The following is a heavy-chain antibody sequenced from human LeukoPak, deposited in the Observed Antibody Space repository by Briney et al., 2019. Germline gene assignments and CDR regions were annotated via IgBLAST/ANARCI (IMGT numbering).Heavy chain of an antibody. CDR1: GYTFTSYG. Sequence: GASVKVSCTASGYTFTSYGISWVRQAPGQGLEWMGWISANSGNTNYAKNLQGRVTMTTDTSTSTAYMELRCLTSDDTALYYCARDIDWTFEYWGQGTLVTVSS. CDR2: ISANSGNT. V-gene: IGHV1-18*01. J-gene: IGHJ4*02. D-gene: IGHD1-1*01. CDR3: ARDIDWTFEY.